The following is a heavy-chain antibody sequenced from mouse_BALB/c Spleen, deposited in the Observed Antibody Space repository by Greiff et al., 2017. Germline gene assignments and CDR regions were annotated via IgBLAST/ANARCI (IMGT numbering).Heavy chain of an antibody. Sequence: QVQLQQSGAELVRPGASVTLSCTASGYTFTDYEMHWVKQTPVHGLEWIGAIDPETGGTAYNQKFKGKATLTADKSSSTAYMELRSLTSEDSAVYYCTRGYGDFDYWGQGTTLTVSS. D-gene: IGHD1-2*01. V-gene: IGHV1-15*01. CDR2: IDPETGGT. J-gene: IGHJ2*01. CDR1: GYTFTDYE. CDR3: TRGYGDFDY.